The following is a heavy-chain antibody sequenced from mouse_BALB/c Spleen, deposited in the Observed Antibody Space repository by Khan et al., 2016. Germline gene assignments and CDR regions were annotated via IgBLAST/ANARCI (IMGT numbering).Heavy chain of an antibody. CDR3: ARGCCGSAHFDY. CDR1: GFNIKDTY. CDR2: IDPANGNT. J-gene: IGHJ2*01. V-gene: IGHV14-3*02. D-gene: IGHD1-1*01. Sequence: VQLKQSGAELVKPGASVKLSCTASGFNIKDTYMHWVKQRPEQGLEWIGRIDPANGNTKYDPKFQGKATITADTSSNTAYQQPSSLTSEDTAVYYSARGCCGSAHFDYWGEGTTLTVS.